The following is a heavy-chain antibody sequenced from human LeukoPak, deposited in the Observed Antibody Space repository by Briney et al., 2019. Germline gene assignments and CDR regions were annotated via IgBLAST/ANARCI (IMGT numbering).Heavy chain of an antibody. J-gene: IGHJ3*02. D-gene: IGHD5-24*01. V-gene: IGHV4-61*02. CDR1: GGSISSSSYY. CDR2: IYTSGST. CDR3: ARVEMATPRDDAFDI. Sequence: SETLSLTCTVSGGSISSSSYYWSWIRQPAGKGLEWIGRIYTSGSTNYNPSLKSRVTMSVDTSKNQFSLKLSSVTAADTAVYYCARVEMATPRDDAFDIWGQGTMVTVSS.